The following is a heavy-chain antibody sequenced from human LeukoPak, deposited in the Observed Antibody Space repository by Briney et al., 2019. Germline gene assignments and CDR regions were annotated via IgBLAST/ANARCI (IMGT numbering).Heavy chain of an antibody. J-gene: IGHJ4*02. V-gene: IGHV1-8*01. D-gene: IGHD3-22*01. CDR3: ARGPSYPTYYYGSSGHERGDRTHDY. CDR1: GYTFTSYD. CDR2: MNPNSGNT. Sequence: ASVKVSCKASGYTFTSYDINWVRQATGQGLEWMGWMNPNSGNTGYAQKFQGRVTMTRNTSISTAYMELSSLRSEDTAVYYCARGPSYPTYYYGSSGHERGDRTHDYWGQGTLVTVSS.